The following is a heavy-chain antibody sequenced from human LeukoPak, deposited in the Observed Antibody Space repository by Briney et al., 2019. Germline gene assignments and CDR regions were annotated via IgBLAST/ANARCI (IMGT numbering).Heavy chain of an antibody. CDR2: IYTSGST. D-gene: IGHD3-22*01. J-gene: IGHJ4*02. CDR3: ARDTYYYDSSGYYYFDY. Sequence: SETLSLTCTVSGGSISSYYWSWIRQPAGKGLEWIGRIYTSGSTNYNPSLKSRVTMSVDTSKNQFSLKLSSVTAADTAVYYCARDTYYYDSSGYYYFDYWGQGTLATVSS. CDR1: GGSISSYY. V-gene: IGHV4-4*07.